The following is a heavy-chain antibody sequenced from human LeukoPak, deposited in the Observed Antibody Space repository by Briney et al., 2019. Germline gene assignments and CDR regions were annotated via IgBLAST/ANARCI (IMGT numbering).Heavy chain of an antibody. CDR1: GYSYTNYW. D-gene: IGHD5-18*01. V-gene: IGHV5-51*01. CDR3: ARSGSGYSYGYAY. Sequence: GESLKSSCKVSGYSYTNYWIAWVRQMPGKGLEWMGIIYPGDSDTKYSPSFQGQVTMSADKSTTTAYLQWSSLTASDTAMYYCARSGSGYSYGYAYWGQGTLVTVSS. J-gene: IGHJ4*02. CDR2: IYPGDSDT.